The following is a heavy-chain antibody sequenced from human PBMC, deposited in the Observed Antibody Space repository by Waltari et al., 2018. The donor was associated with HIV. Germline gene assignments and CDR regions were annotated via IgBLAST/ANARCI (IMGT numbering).Heavy chain of an antibody. CDR2: IYYSGST. D-gene: IGHD4-17*01. V-gene: IGHV4-39*01. CDR1: GGSISSSSYY. CDR3: RVNYDYGDRDY. Sequence: QLQLQESGPGLVKPSETLSLTCTVSGGSISSSSYYWGWLRPPPGKGREWIGSIYYSGSTYYNPSLKSRVTISVDTSKNQFSLKLSSVTAADTAVYYCRVNYDYGDRDYWGQGTLVTVSS. J-gene: IGHJ4*02.